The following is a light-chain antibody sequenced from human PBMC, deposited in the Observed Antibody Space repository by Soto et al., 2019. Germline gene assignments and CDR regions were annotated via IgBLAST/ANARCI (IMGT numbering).Light chain of an antibody. CDR3: QQYGSSLYT. V-gene: IGKV3-20*01. CDR2: RAS. CDR1: QSVNSNY. J-gene: IGKJ2*01. Sequence: EIVLTQSPGTLSLSPGERATLSCRASQSVNSNYLAWYQQKPGQAPRLLIYRASSRAPGIPDRFSGSGSGTDFTLTISRLEPEDFVVYYCQQYGSSLYTFGQGTRLEIK.